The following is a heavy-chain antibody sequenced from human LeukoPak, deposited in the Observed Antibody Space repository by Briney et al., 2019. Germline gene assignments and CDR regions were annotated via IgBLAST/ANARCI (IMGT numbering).Heavy chain of an antibody. CDR3: AKERGDFWSGYYGFDY. CDR2: ISGSASRT. V-gene: IGHV3-23*01. J-gene: IGHJ4*02. D-gene: IGHD3-3*01. CDR1: GFTFSTYA. Sequence: GGSLRLSCAASGFTFSTYAMSWVRQAPGKGLEWVSGISGSASRTFYADSVKGRFTISRDNSKNTLYLQMNSLRAEDTAVYYCAKERGDFWSGYYGFDYWGQGTLVTASS.